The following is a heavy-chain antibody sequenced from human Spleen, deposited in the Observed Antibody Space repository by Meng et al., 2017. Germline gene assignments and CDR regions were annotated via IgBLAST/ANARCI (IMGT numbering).Heavy chain of an antibody. J-gene: IGHJ3*02. D-gene: IGHD3-3*01. CDR3: ASDLDFWSANARTGAFDI. V-gene: IGHV1-69*06. CDR1: GGTFSSYA. CDR2: IIPIFGTA. Sequence: SVKVSCKASGGTFSSYAISWVRQAPGQGLEWMGGIIPIFGTANYAQKFQGRVTIIADKSTSTAYMELSSLRSEDTAVYYCASDLDFWSANARTGAFDIWGQGTMVTVSS.